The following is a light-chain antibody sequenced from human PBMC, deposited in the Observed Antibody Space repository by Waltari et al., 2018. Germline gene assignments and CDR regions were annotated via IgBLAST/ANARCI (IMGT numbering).Light chain of an antibody. CDR3: QQYNSYPRT. CDR1: QTIVSW. CDR2: KAS. Sequence: DIQMTQSPSTLSASVGDRVTITCRASQTIVSWLAWYQQKPGKAPKLLTHKASVLETGVPSRFSGSRSGTEFTLTISTLQPDDFATYYCQQYNSYPRTFGQGTKLEIK. V-gene: IGKV1-5*03. J-gene: IGKJ2*01.